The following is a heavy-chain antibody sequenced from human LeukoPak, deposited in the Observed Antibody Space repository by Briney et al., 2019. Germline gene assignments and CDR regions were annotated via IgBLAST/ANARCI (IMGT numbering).Heavy chain of an antibody. CDR2: IYYSGST. Sequence: SETLSLTCTVSGGSISSYYWSWIRQPPGKGLEWIGYIYYSGSTNYKSSLKSRVTISVDTSKNQFSLKLGSVTAADTAVYYCARETSQKGAHYMDVWGKGTTVTISS. CDR3: ARETSQKGAHYMDV. CDR1: GGSISSYY. V-gene: IGHV4-59*01. J-gene: IGHJ6*03. D-gene: IGHD3-16*01.